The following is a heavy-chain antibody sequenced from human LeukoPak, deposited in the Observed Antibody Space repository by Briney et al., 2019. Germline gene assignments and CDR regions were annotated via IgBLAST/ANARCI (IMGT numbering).Heavy chain of an antibody. J-gene: IGHJ4*02. V-gene: IGHV3-21*01. CDR1: GFTFSSYS. CDR3: ARGYCSSTTCPTDY. D-gene: IGHD2-2*01. CDR2: TSSSSSYI. Sequence: PGGSLRLSCGASGFTFSSYSMNWVRQAPGKGLEWVSSTSSSSSYIYYADSVKGRFTISRDNAKNSLYLQMNSLRVEDTAVYYCARGYCSSTTCPTDYWGQGTLVTVSS.